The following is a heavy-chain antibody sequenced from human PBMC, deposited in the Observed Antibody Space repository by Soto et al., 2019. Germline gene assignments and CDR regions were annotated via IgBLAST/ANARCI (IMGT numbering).Heavy chain of an antibody. Sequence: QVQLQQWGAGLLKPSETLSLTCAVYGGSFSGYYWSWIRQPPGKGLEWSGEINHSGSTNYNPSLRGRVTISVDPSKNQFSLKLSSVTAADAAVYYCARGPVLGGFDYWGQGTMVTVSS. CDR3: ARGPVLGGFDY. D-gene: IGHD3-3*02. CDR1: GGSFSGYY. CDR2: INHSGST. V-gene: IGHV4-34*01. J-gene: IGHJ4*02.